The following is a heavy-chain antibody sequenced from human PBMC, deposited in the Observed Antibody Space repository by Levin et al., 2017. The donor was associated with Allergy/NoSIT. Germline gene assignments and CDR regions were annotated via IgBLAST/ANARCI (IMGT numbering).Heavy chain of an antibody. Sequence: ASVKVSCKASGYTFTSYYMHWVRQAPGQGLEWMGIINPSGGSTSYAQKFQGRVTMTRDTSTSTVYMELSSLRSEDTAVYYCARDSTSAGQAVAGTGGYWGQGTLVTVSS. J-gene: IGHJ4*02. CDR2: INPSGGST. CDR3: ARDSTSAGQAVAGTGGY. CDR1: GYTFTSYY. V-gene: IGHV1-46*01. D-gene: IGHD6-19*01.